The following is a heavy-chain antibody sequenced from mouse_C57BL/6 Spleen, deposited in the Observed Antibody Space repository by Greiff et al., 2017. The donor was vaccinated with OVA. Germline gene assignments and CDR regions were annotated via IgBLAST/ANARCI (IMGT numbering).Heavy chain of an antibody. CDR3: ARGRLLLFAY. D-gene: IGHD2-10*01. Sequence: QVQLKQSGPELVKPGASVKLSCKASGYTFTSYDINWVKQRPGQGLEWIGWIYPRDGSNKYNEKFKGKATLTVDTSSSTAYMELHSLTSEDSAVYFCARGRLLLFAYWGQGTLVTVSA. J-gene: IGHJ3*01. V-gene: IGHV1-85*01. CDR2: IYPRDGSN. CDR1: GYTFTSYD.